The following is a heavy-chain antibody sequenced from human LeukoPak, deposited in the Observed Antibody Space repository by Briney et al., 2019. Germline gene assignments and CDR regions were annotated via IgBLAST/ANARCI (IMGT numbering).Heavy chain of an antibody. D-gene: IGHD3-10*01. V-gene: IGHV3-7*01. J-gene: IGHJ4*02. CDR2: VKQDGSEK. CDR1: GFTFSSYW. Sequence: GGSLRLSCAASGFTFSSYWMSWVRQAPGKGLEWVANVKQDGSEKHYLGSVKGRFTISRDNSKNTLYLQMNSLRAEDTAVYYCAKGSYVRWGQGTLVTVSS. CDR3: AKGSYVR.